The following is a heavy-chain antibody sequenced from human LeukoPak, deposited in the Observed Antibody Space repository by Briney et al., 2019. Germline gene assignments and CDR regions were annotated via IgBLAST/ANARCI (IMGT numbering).Heavy chain of an antibody. Sequence: SETLSLTCTVSGGSISSYYWSWIRQAPGKGLEWIGYISYSGSSNYNPSLRSRVTMSVDTSKNQFSLKLTSVTAADTAMYYCARHGIITIIVLSYFDHWGQGALVTVSS. CDR1: GGSISSYY. J-gene: IGHJ4*02. CDR2: ISYSGSS. V-gene: IGHV4-59*08. CDR3: ARHGIITIIVLSYFDH. D-gene: IGHD3-22*01.